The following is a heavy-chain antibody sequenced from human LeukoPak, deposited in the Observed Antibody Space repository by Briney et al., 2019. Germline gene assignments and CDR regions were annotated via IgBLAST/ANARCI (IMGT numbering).Heavy chain of an antibody. J-gene: IGHJ6*03. CDR3: ARDRAGYYYYYMDV. CDR2: INPNSGGT. V-gene: IGHV1-2*02. Sequence: ASVKVSCKASGYTFTGYYMHRVRQAPGQGLEWMGWINPNSGGTNYAQKFQGRVTMTRDTSISTAYMELSRLRSDDTAVYYCARDRAGYYYYYMDVWGKGTTVTVSS. CDR1: GYTFTGYY.